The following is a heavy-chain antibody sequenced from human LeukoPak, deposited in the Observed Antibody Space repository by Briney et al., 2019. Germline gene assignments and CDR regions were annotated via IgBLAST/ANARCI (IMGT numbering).Heavy chain of an antibody. D-gene: IGHD4-23*01. CDR1: GYTFTGYY. CDR3: ARRARGYGGNSLYYFDY. CDR2: INPNSGGT. J-gene: IGHJ4*02. Sequence: GASVKVSCKASGYTFTGYYMHWVRQAPGQGLEWMGRINPNSGGTNYAQKFQDRVTMTRDTSISTAYMELSRLRSDDTAVYYCARRARGYGGNSLYYFDYWGQGTLVTVSS. V-gene: IGHV1-2*06.